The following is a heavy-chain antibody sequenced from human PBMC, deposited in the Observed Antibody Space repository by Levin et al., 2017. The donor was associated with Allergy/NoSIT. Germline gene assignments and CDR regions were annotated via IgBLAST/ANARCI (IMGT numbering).Heavy chain of an antibody. CDR2: ISGSGGST. Sequence: GGSLRLSCAASGFTFSSYAMSWVRQAPGKGLEWVSAISGSGGSTYYADSVKGRFTISRDNSKNTLYLQMNSLRAEDTAVYYCAKEVLDLKGIYSSGWYVFGYWGQGTLVTVSS. V-gene: IGHV3-23*01. J-gene: IGHJ4*02. CDR3: AKEVLDLKGIYSSGWYVFGY. CDR1: GFTFSSYA. D-gene: IGHD6-19*01.